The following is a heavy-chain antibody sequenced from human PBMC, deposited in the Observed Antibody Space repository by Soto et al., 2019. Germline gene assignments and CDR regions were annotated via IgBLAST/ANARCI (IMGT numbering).Heavy chain of an antibody. D-gene: IGHD2-21*02. CDR1: GFTFTSSA. CDR2: IVVGSGNT. J-gene: IGHJ4*02. V-gene: IGHV1-58*01. CDR3: AADRTYCGGDCYGD. Sequence: QMQLVQSGPEVKKPGTSVKVSCKASGFTFTSSAVQWVRQARGQRLEWIGWIVVGSGNTNYAQKFQERVTITRDMCTSTAYMELSSLRSEDTAVYYCAADRTYCGGDCYGDWGQGTLVTVSS.